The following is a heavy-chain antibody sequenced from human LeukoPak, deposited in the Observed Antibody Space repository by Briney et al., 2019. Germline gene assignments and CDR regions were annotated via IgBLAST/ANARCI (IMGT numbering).Heavy chain of an antibody. V-gene: IGHV4-30-2*01. D-gene: IGHD3-22*01. CDR2: IYHSGST. CDR1: GGSISSGGYS. J-gene: IGHJ4*02. CDR3: ARAGGYYDSSGYYDY. Sequence: SQTLSLICAVSGGSISSGGYSWSWIRQPPGKGLEWIGYIYHSGSTYYNPSLKSRVTISVDRYKNQFSLKLSSVTAADTAVYYCARAGGYYDSSGYYDYWGQGTLVTVSS.